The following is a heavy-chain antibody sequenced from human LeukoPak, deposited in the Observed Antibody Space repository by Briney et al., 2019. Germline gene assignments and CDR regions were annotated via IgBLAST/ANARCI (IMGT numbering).Heavy chain of an antibody. J-gene: IGHJ4*02. CDR2: IYYSGST. CDR1: GGSISSYY. V-gene: IGHV4-59*01. D-gene: IGHD3-3*01. Sequence: PSETLSLTCTVSGGSISSYYRSWIRQPPGKGLEWIGYIYYSGSTNYNPSLKSRVTISVDTSKNQFSLKLSSVTAADTAVYYCASFKRGYDFWSGYQFDYWGQGTLVTVSS. CDR3: ASFKRGYDFWSGYQFDY.